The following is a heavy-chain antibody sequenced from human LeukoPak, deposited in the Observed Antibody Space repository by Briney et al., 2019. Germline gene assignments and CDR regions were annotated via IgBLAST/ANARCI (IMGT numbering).Heavy chain of an antibody. CDR1: GGSISSYY. V-gene: IGHV4-59*01. CDR3: ARWYYYDSSGAVDY. D-gene: IGHD3-22*01. CDR2: IYYTGST. Sequence: SETLSLTCTVSGGSISSYYWSWIRQPPGKGLEWIGYIYYTGSTNYNPSLKSRVTISVDTSKNQFSLKLSSVTAADTAVYYCARWYYYDSSGAVDYWGQGTLVTVSS. J-gene: IGHJ4*02.